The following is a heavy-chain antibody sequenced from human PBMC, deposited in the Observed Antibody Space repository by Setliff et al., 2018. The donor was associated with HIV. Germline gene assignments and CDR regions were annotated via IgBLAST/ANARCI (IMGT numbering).Heavy chain of an antibody. V-gene: IGHV1-8*01. Sequence: ASVKVSCKASGYTFSNYDINWVRQATGQGLEWVGWMNPNSGNTGYAQKFQGRVTLTRNTSISTAYMELSSLRSGDTAVCYCVADPSISMVRGLILGSTFDIWGQGTMVTVSS. CDR2: MNPNSGNT. CDR3: VADPSISMVRGLILGSTFDI. CDR1: GYTFSNYD. J-gene: IGHJ3*02. D-gene: IGHD3-10*01.